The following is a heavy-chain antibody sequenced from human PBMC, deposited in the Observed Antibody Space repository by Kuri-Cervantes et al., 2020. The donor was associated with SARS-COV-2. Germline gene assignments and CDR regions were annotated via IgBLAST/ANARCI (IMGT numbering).Heavy chain of an antibody. J-gene: IGHJ5*02. Sequence: ASVKVSCKASGYTFTGYYMHWVRQAPGQGLEWMGWISAYNGNTNYAQKLQGRVTMTTDTSTSTAYMELRSLRSDDTAVYCCARDFWHYYDSSGYYGSGVWFDPWGQGTLVTVSS. CDR2: ISAYNGNT. CDR1: GYTFTGYY. D-gene: IGHD3-22*01. CDR3: ARDFWHYYDSSGYYGSGVWFDP. V-gene: IGHV1-18*04.